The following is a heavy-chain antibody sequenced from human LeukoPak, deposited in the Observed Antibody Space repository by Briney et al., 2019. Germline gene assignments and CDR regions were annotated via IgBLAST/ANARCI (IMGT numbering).Heavy chain of an antibody. CDR2: INTNTGNP. CDR3: ARGDYETHGYQTR. CDR1: GYIFTSYV. Sequence: ASVKVSCTASGYIFTSYVLHWVRQAPGQGLEWMGWINTNTGNPTYAQGFTGRFVFSLDTSVSTAYLQISSLKADDTAMYYCARGDYETHGYQTRWGQGTLVTVSS. V-gene: IGHV7-4-1*02. J-gene: IGHJ4*02. D-gene: IGHD3-22*01.